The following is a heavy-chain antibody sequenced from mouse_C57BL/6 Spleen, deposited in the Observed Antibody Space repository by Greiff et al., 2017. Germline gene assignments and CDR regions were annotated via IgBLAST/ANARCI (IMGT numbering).Heavy chain of an antibody. CDR2: IDPETGGT. CDR3: TIYGSSYGYFDY. CDR1: GYTFTDYE. J-gene: IGHJ2*01. D-gene: IGHD1-1*01. Sequence: VQLVESGAELVRPGASVTLSCKASGYTFTDYEMHWVKQTPVHGLEWIGAIDPETGGTAYNQKFKGKAILTADKSSSTAYMELRSLTSEDSAVYYCTIYGSSYGYFDYWGQGTTLTVSS. V-gene: IGHV1-15*01.